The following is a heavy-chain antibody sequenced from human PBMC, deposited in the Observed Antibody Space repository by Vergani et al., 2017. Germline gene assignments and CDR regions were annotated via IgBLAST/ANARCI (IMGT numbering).Heavy chain of an antibody. CDR2: ISSSSSYI. CDR1: GFTFSSYS. D-gene: IGHD3-22*01. V-gene: IGHV3-21*01. CDR3: ARDLFYYDSSGYYSGFVDY. Sequence: EVQLVESGGGLVKPGGSLRLSCAASGFTFSSYSMNWVRQAPGKGVEWVSSISSSSSYIYYADSVKGRFTISRDNAKNSLYLQMNSLRAEDTSVYYCARDLFYYDSSGYYSGFVDYWGQGTLVTVSA. J-gene: IGHJ4*02.